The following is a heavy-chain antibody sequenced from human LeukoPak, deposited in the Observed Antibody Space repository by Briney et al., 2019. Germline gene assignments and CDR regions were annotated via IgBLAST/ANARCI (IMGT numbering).Heavy chain of an antibody. Sequence: SETLSLTCAVYGGSFSGYYWSWIRQPPGKGLEWIGEINHSGSTNYNPSLKSRVTISVDTSKNQFSLKLSSVTAADTAVYYCARRFQHYDFWSGYYGPFGYWGQGTLVTVSS. CDR2: INHSGST. CDR1: GGSFSGYY. D-gene: IGHD3-3*01. CDR3: ARRFQHYDFWSGYYGPFGY. V-gene: IGHV4-34*01. J-gene: IGHJ4*02.